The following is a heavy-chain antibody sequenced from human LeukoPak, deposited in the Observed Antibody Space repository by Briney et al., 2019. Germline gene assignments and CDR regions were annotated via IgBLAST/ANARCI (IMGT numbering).Heavy chain of an antibody. CDR2: INHSGSA. J-gene: IGHJ4*02. V-gene: IGHV4-34*01. CDR1: GGSFSVYF. D-gene: IGHD3-3*01. Sequence: SETLSLTCAVNGGSFSVYFWTWIRQPPGKGLEWIGEINHSGSANYNPSLKSRVTLSIDKSKNQFSLNLNSVTAADTAVYYCARARRDSGYYKVDYWGQGTLVTVSS. CDR3: ARARRDSGYYKVDY.